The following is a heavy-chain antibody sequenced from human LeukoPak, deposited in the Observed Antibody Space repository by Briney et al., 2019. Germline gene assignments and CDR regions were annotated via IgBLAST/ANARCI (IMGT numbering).Heavy chain of an antibody. CDR3: ARRSSGDYVWGSYRILDY. V-gene: IGHV1-8*01. D-gene: IGHD3-16*02. Sequence: ASVKVSCKASGYTFTSYDINWVRQATGQGLEWMGWMNPNSGNTGYAQKFQGRVTMTRNTSISTAYMELSSLRSEDTAVYYCARRSSGDYVWGSYRILDYWGQGTLVTVSS. J-gene: IGHJ4*02. CDR1: GYTFTSYD. CDR2: MNPNSGNT.